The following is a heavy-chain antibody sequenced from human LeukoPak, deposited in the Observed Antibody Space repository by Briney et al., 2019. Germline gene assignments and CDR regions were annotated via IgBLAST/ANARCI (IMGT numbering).Heavy chain of an antibody. J-gene: IGHJ4*02. D-gene: IGHD1-26*01. CDR1: GFTFSSYS. Sequence: GGSLRLSCAASGFTFSSYSMNWVRQAPGKGLGWVSHITASGTAMFYADSVKGRFTISRDNVKNSLYWQMNSLRDEDTAVYYCASSGSYRFDYWGQGTLVTVSS. CDR2: ITASGTAM. CDR3: ASSGSYRFDY. V-gene: IGHV3-48*02.